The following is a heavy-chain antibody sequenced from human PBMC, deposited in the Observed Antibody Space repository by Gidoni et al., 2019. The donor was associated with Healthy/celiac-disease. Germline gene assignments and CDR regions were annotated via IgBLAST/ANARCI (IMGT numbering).Heavy chain of an antibody. J-gene: IGHJ4*02. D-gene: IGHD2-15*01. CDR2: ISGSGGST. CDR1: GFTFSSYA. V-gene: IGHV3-23*01. Sequence: EVQLLESGGGLVQPGGSLRLSCAASGFTFSSYAMSWVRQAPGKGLEWVPAISGSGGSTYYADSVKGRFTISRDNSKKTLYLQMNSLRAEDTAVYYCAKDHCSGGSCYLDYWGQGTLVTVSS. CDR3: AKDHCSGGSCYLDY.